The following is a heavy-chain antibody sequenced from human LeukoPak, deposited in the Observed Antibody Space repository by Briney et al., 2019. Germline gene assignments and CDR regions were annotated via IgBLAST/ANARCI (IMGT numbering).Heavy chain of an antibody. D-gene: IGHD6-19*01. CDR1: GYTFTSYY. CDR2: INPSGGST. Sequence: ASVKVSCKASGYTFTSYYMHWVRQAPGQGLEWMGIINPSGGSTSYAQKFQGRVTMTRDTSTSTVYMELSSLRSEDTAVYYCARDLGSSGWEGIFDYWGQGTLVTVSS. J-gene: IGHJ4*02. CDR3: ARDLGSSGWEGIFDY. V-gene: IGHV1-46*01.